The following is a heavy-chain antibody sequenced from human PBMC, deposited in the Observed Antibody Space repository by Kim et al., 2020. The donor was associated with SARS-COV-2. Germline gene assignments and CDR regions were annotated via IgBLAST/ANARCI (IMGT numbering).Heavy chain of an antibody. CDR3: ATGKVSSSTSCFLCAFDI. D-gene: IGHD2-2*01. CDR1: GYTFTGYY. Sequence: ASVKVSCKASGYTFTGYYMHWVRQAPGQGLEWMGWINPNSGGTNYAQKFQGRVTMTRDTSISTAYMELSRLRSDDTAVYYCATGKVSSSTSCFLCAFDIWGQGTMVTVSS. J-gene: IGHJ3*02. CDR2: INPNSGGT. V-gene: IGHV1-2*02.